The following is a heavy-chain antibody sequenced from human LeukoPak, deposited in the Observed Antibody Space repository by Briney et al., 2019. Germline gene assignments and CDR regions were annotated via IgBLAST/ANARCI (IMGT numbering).Heavy chain of an antibody. J-gene: IGHJ4*02. V-gene: IGHV1-24*01. D-gene: IGHD6-19*01. CDR3: ATVWGIAVTRGGYYFDY. CDR1: GYTLTELS. Sequence: GASVKVSCKVSGYTLTELSMHWVRQAPGKGLEWMGGFDPEDGETIYAQKFQGRVTMTEDTSTDTAYMELSSLRSEDTAVYYCATVWGIAVTRGGYYFDYWGQGTLVTVSS. CDR2: FDPEDGET.